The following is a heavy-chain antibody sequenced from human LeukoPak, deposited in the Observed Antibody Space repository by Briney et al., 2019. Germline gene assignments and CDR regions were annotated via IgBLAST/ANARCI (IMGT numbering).Heavy chain of an antibody. V-gene: IGHV3-23*01. Sequence: GSLRLSCSASGFTFSSHCISLVRPASGEGLEWVSFITTNGGRTSYADSVEGRFTISRDNPRNTLYMQMNSLRDEGTAVYYCAIMHGYYDGTGYWVQWGQGTLVTVSS. CDR3: AIMHGYYDGTGYWVQ. CDR2: ITTNGGRT. D-gene: IGHD3-22*01. J-gene: IGHJ1*01. CDR1: GFTFSSHC.